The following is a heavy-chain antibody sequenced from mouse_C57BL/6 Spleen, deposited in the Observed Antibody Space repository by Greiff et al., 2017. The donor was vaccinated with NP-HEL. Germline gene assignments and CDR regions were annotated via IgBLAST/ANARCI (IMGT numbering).Heavy chain of an antibody. CDR1: GYTFTSYW. D-gene: IGHD1-1*01. V-gene: IGHV1-64*01. J-gene: IGHJ3*01. CDR3: ERGAVVATEGIAY. CDR2: IHPNSGST. Sequence: VQLKQPGAELVKPGASVKLSCKASGYTFTSYWMHWVKQRPGQGLEWIGMIHPNSGSTNYNEKFKSKATLTVDKSSSTAYMQLSSLTSEDSAVYYYERGAVVATEGIAYWGQGTLVTVSA.